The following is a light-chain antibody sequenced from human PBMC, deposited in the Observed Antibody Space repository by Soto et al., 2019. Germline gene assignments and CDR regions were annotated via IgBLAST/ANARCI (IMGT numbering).Light chain of an antibody. J-gene: IGKJ1*01. V-gene: IGKV1-5*03. CDR2: KAS. CDR1: QSSNL. Sequence: DIQLTQSPSTLSASVGDRVTITCRASQSSNLVAWYQQKPGKAPTLLMYKASTLESGVPSRFSGSGSGTEFTLTISSLQPDDFATYYCQSYNTYSRTFGQGTKVDI. CDR3: QSYNTYSRT.